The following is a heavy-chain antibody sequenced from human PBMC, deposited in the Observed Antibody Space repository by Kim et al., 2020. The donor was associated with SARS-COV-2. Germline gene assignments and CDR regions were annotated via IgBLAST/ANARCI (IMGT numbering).Heavy chain of an antibody. J-gene: IGHJ6*02. Sequence: GGSLRLSCAASGFTFSSYSMNWVRQAPGKGLEWVSSISSSSYIYYADSVKGRFTISRDNAKNSLYLQMNSLRAEDTAVYYCARGEYSSSSISYYYYGMDVWGQGTTVTVSS. CDR2: ISSSSYI. D-gene: IGHD6-6*01. V-gene: IGHV3-21*01. CDR1: GFTFSSYS. CDR3: ARGEYSSSSISYYYYGMDV.